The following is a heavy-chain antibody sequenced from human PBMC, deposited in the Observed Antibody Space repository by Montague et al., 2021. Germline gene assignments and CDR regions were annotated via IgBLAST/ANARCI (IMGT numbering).Heavy chain of an antibody. CDR3: ASGNDYSGNCFDY. Sequence: TLSLTCTVSGGAISSEGYYWSWIRQHPGKGLEWIVYIYSSGSTYYSPSLESRITISVDTSQNQFSLRLTSVTAADMAVYFCASGNDYSGNCFDYWGQGTLVTVSS. V-gene: IGHV4-31*03. J-gene: IGHJ4*02. CDR1: GGAISSEGYY. D-gene: IGHD4-23*01. CDR2: IYSSGST.